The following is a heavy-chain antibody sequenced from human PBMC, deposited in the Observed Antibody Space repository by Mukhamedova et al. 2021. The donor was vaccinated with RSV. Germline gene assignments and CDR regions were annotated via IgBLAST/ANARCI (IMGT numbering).Heavy chain of an antibody. Sequence: GSGATTYYADSVKGRFTISRDNSKNTLYLQMDSLRAEDTAVYYCAKGVPRILYYNMDVWGKGTTVTVSS. CDR2: GSGATT. CDR3: AKGVPRILYYNMDV. D-gene: IGHD2-15*01. V-gene: IGHV3-23*01. J-gene: IGHJ6*03.